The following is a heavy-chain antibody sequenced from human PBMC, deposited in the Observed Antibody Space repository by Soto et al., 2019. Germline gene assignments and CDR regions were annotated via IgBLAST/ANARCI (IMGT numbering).Heavy chain of an antibody. CDR2: ISNDGNTK. Sequence: QVQLVESGGGVVQPGTSLRLSCAVSGFIFRSHGMHWVRQAPGKGLEWLAVISNDGNTKYYADSVKGRFTLSRDNSKDTLDLQMTTLRPEDTAVYYCAKDREDTAMTFDYWGQGTRVIVSS. CDR1: GFIFRSHG. V-gene: IGHV3-30*18. J-gene: IGHJ4*02. CDR3: AKDREDTAMTFDY. D-gene: IGHD5-18*01.